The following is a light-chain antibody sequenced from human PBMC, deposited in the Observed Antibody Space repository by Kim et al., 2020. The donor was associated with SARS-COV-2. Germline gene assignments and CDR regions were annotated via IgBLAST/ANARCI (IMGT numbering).Light chain of an antibody. V-gene: IGKV1-33*01. J-gene: IGKJ2*03. Sequence: LSASVGDRVTITCQASQDIYNKLNWYQQKAGKAPKLLIFDASNLDIGVPSRFSGSGSGTDFTFTISSLQPEDIATYYCQQYAKRLSFGQGTKLEI. CDR1: QDIYNK. CDR3: QQYAKRLS. CDR2: DAS.